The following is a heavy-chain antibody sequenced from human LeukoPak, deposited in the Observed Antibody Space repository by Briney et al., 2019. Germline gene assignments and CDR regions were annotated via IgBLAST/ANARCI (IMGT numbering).Heavy chain of an antibody. D-gene: IGHD3-22*01. CDR1: GFTFSSYG. CDR3: AKVLNYYDSSGYEAFDY. V-gene: IGHV3-23*01. CDR2: ISGSGGST. Sequence: GGSLRLSCAASGFTFSSYGMSWVRQAPGKGLEWVSAISGSGGSTYYADSVKGRFTISRDNSKNTLYLQMNSLRAEDTAVYYCAKVLNYYDSSGYEAFDYWGQGTLVTVSS. J-gene: IGHJ4*02.